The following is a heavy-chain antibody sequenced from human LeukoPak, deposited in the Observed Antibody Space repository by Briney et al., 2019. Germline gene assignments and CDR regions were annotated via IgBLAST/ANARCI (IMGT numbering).Heavy chain of an antibody. Sequence: GGSLRLSCAASGFTFSSYAMSWVRQAPGKGLEWVSAISGSGGSTYYADSVRGRFTISRDNSKNTLYLQMNSLRAEDTAVYYCAKDKSLYSSSSVGDYWGQGTLVIVSS. D-gene: IGHD6-6*01. V-gene: IGHV3-23*01. CDR2: ISGSGGST. J-gene: IGHJ4*02. CDR1: GFTFSSYA. CDR3: AKDKSLYSSSSVGDY.